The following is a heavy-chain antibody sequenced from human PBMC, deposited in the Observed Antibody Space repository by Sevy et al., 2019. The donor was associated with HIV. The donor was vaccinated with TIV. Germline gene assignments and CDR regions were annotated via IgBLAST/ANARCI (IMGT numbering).Heavy chain of an antibody. V-gene: IGHV3-30*18. Sequence: GESLKISCAASGFTFSSYGMHWVRQAPGKGLEWVAVISYDGSNKYYADSVKGRFTISRDNSKNTLYLQMNSLRAEDTAVYYCAKDREVGWFGELHPIDYWGQGTLVTVSS. D-gene: IGHD3-10*01. CDR3: AKDREVGWFGELHPIDY. CDR2: ISYDGSNK. CDR1: GFTFSSYG. J-gene: IGHJ4*02.